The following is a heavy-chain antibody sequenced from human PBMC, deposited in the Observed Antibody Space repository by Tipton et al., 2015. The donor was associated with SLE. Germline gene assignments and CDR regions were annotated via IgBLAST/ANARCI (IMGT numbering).Heavy chain of an antibody. Sequence: TLSLTCAVYGGSFSGYYWSWIRQPPGKGLEWIGEINHSGSTNYNPSLKSRVTISVDTSKNQFSLKLSSVTAADTAVYYCARGLEGGYYFDYWGQGPLVTVSS. D-gene: IGHD1-1*01. V-gene: IGHV4-34*01. CDR2: INHSGST. CDR3: ARGLEGGYYFDY. CDR1: GGSFSGYY. J-gene: IGHJ4*02.